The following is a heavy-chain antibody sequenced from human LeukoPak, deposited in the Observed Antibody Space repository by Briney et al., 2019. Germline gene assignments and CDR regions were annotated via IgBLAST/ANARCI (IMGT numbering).Heavy chain of an antibody. Sequence: SVKVSCKTSGGTFSSYTISWVRQAPGQGLEWMGGIIPIFGTPHYAQKFQDRVTITADASTSTAYMELRSLRPDDTAVYYCARGSPPRRNYDSRGYYSYYFDYWGQGTLVTVSS. V-gene: IGHV1-69*13. CDR1: GGTFSSYT. J-gene: IGHJ4*02. D-gene: IGHD3-22*01. CDR3: ARGSPPRRNYDSRGYYSYYFDY. CDR2: IIPIFGTP.